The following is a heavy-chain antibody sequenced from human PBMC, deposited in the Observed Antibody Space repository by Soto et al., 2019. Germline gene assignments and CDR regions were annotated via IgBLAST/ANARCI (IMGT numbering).Heavy chain of an antibody. D-gene: IGHD3-16*01. CDR1: GFRFDEYN. J-gene: IGHJ6*02. CDR3: ARETLSYGSALDV. V-gene: IGHV3-43*01. CDR2: ITWNGANT. Sequence: PGGSLRLSCAASGFRFDEYNIHWVRQAPGKGLEWVSLITWNGANTYYADSVKGRFTISRDGTTKSVSLQMTSLKREDTGLYYCARETLSYGSALDVWGQGTTVTVSS.